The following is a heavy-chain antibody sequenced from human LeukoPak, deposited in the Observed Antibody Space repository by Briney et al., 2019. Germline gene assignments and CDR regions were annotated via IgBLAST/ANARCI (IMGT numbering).Heavy chain of an antibody. CDR2: IIPIFGTA. D-gene: IGHD3-22*01. CDR1: GGTFISYA. J-gene: IGHJ4*02. V-gene: IGHV1-69*13. Sequence: SVKVSCKASGGTFISYAISWVRQAPGQGLEWMGGIIPIFGTANYAQKFQGRVTITADESTSTAYMELSSLRSEDTAVYYCARAHYYDSSGYEGEDYWGQGTLVTVSS. CDR3: ARAHYYDSSGYEGEDY.